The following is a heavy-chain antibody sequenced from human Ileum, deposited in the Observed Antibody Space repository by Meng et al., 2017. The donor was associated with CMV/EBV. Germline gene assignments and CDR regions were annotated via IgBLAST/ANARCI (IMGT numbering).Heavy chain of an antibody. V-gene: IGHV4-34*01. CDR3: ARGTSQAWELLHY. CDR2: IFHVGGT. Sequence: QVQLHQRGAGLLTPSETLSLTCGVYDESSSSYFWTWIRQPPGKGLEWIGEIFHVGGTSYNPSLEGRATISVDTSKKQFSLKLSSVTAADTAVYYCARGTSQAWELLHYWGQGTLVTVSS. CDR1: DESSSSYF. D-gene: IGHD2-15*01. J-gene: IGHJ4*02.